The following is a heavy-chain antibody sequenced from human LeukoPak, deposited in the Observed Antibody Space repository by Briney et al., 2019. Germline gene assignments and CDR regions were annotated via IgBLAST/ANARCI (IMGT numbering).Heavy chain of an antibody. CDR1: GGSFSGYY. CDR3: ARASHYSSSSGFAS. V-gene: IGHV4-34*01. J-gene: IGHJ5*01. CDR2: IYHSGST. Sequence: PSETLSLTCAVCGGSFSGYYWTWMRQPPGKGLEWIGEIYHSGSTNYNPSLKNRATISVDTSKNQFSLELNSVTAADTAVYYCARASHYSSSSGFASWGQGTLVTVSS. D-gene: IGHD6-6*01.